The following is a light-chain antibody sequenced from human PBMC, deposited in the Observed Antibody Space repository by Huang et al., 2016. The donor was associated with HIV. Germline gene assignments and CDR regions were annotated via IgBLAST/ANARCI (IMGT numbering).Light chain of an antibody. V-gene: IGKV4-1*01. J-gene: IGKJ4*01. Sequence: DIVMTQSPDSLAVSLGERATVNCKSSQPILYSSKNKNYLSWYQKKPGQPPKLLIYCASTRESGVPDRFSGSGSGTDFTLTISSLQAEDVAVYYCQQYFETPLTFGGGTKVEIK. CDR3: QQYFETPLT. CDR2: CAS. CDR1: QPILYSSKNKNY.